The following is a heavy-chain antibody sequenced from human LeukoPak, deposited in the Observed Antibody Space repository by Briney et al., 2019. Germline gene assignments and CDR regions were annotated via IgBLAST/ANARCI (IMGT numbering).Heavy chain of an antibody. J-gene: IGHJ4*02. CDR2: IFGSGGSA. V-gene: IGHV3-23*01. Sequence: GGSPRLSCEASGFTFGSYAMYWVRQAPGKGLEWVAGIFGSGGSAHYADSAKGRFTISRDNSKNTVYLQINSLRAEDTAVYYCGKTTTGYSSGQKPAWPVDYWGQGTLVTVSS. D-gene: IGHD6-19*01. CDR1: GFTFGSYA. CDR3: GKTTTGYSSGQKPAWPVDY.